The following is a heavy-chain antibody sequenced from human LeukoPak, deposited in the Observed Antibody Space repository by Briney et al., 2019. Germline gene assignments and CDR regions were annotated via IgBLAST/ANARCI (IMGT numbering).Heavy chain of an antibody. CDR2: IKTDGSRT. CDR3: STSPSFGSSWYQFNY. Sequence: GGSLRLSCAASGFTFSRYWMHWVRQAPGKGLVWVSRIKTDGSRTNYADSVKGRFTISRDNSQNTLYLQMNTLRAEDTAVYYCSTSPSFGSSWYQFNYWGQGALVIVSS. V-gene: IGHV3-74*01. D-gene: IGHD6-13*01. CDR1: GFTFSRYW. J-gene: IGHJ4*02.